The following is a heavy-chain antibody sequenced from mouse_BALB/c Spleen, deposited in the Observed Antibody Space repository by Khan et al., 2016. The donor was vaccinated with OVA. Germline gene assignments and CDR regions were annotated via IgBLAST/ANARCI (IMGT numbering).Heavy chain of an antibody. D-gene: IGHD2-14*01. Sequence: VELVESGPGLVAPSQSLSITCTVSGFSLTRYNIHWVRQPPGKGLEWLGMIWGGGGTDYNSTLKSRLSISKDNSKSQVFLKMNSLQTDDSTMYFCARAYSRYDGCDGMDYWGQGTSVTVSA. J-gene: IGHJ4*01. CDR1: GFSLTRYN. CDR2: IWGGGGT. V-gene: IGHV2-6-4*01. CDR3: ARAYSRYDGCDGMDY.